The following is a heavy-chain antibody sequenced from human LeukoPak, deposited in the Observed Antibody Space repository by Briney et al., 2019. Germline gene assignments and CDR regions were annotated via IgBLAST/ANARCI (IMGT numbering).Heavy chain of an antibody. CDR3: VKDDAPAGGFLDY. V-gene: IGHV3-23*01. Sequence: PGGSLRLSCAASGFTFSTYGMSWVRQAPGKAPEWVSRVNSDGNTYYTDSVKGRFSISRDNSKSTLYLQMSSLRAEDTAVYYCVKDDAPAGGFLDYWGQGTLVTVSS. CDR2: VNSDGNT. D-gene: IGHD6-13*01. J-gene: IGHJ4*02. CDR1: GFTFSTYG.